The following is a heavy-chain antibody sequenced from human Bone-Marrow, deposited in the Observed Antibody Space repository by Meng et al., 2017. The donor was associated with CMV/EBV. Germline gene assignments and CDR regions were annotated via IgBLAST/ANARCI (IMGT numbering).Heavy chain of an antibody. CDR1: GFTFSSYA. CDR3: AKDPSSGWYPGVDY. D-gene: IGHD6-19*01. Sequence: GGSLRLSCAASGFTFSSYAMSWVRQAPGKGLEWVSAISGSGGSTYYADSVKGRFTISRDNSKNTLYLQMNSLRAEDTAVYYCAKDPSSGWYPGVDYWGQGTLVTVSS. J-gene: IGHJ4*02. CDR2: ISGSGGST. V-gene: IGHV3-23*01.